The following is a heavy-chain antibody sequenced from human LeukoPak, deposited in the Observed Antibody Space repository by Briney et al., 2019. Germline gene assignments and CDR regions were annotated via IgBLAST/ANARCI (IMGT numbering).Heavy chain of an antibody. Sequence: GRSLRLSCAASGFTFSRYAMHWVRQAPGKGLGWVAVISYDGSNKYYADSVKGRFTISRDNSKNTLYLQMNSLRAEDTAVYYCARGRGYSYGFIVYWGQGTLVTVSS. V-gene: IGHV3-30-3*01. CDR2: ISYDGSNK. J-gene: IGHJ4*02. CDR3: ARGRGYSYGFIVY. CDR1: GFTFSRYA. D-gene: IGHD5-18*01.